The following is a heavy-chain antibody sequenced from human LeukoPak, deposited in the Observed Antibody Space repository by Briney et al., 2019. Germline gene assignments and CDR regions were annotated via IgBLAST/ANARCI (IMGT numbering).Heavy chain of an antibody. J-gene: IGHJ4*02. V-gene: IGHV3-30*02. Sequence: GGSLRLSCAASGFTFRTYGMHWVRQAPGKGLEWVAFIRFDGTNKYYADSVKGRFTISRDNSKNTVYLQMNSLRTEDTAVYYCAKDSAYYLYYFDYWGQGTLVTVSS. CDR1: GFTFRTYG. CDR3: AKDSAYYLYYFDY. CDR2: IRFDGTNK. D-gene: IGHD3-22*01.